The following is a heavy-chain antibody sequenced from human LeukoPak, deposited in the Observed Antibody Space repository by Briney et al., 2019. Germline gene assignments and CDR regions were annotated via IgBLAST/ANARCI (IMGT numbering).Heavy chain of an antibody. CDR2: IIPIFGTA. V-gene: IGHV1-69*05. J-gene: IGHJ6*03. CDR1: GGTFSSYA. CDR3: ARVPDPSYYYYMDV. Sequence: AASVKVSCKASGGTFSSYAISWVRQAPGQGLEWMGGIIPIFGTANYAQKFQGRVTITTDESTSTAYMELSSLRSEDTAVYYCARVPDPSYYYYMDVWGKGTTVTVSS.